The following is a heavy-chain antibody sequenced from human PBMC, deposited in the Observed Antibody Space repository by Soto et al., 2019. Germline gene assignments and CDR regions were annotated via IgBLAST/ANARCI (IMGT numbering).Heavy chain of an antibody. Sequence: SETLSLTCAVYGGSFSGYYWSWIRQSPEKGLEWIAEINQSGTTNYNPSLKSRVTISIDTSKNQFSLKLTSVTAADAAVYFCARKVLGLGKIYYGYFDPWGLETLVTVSS. CDR1: GGSFSGYY. D-gene: IGHD3-16*01. CDR3: ARKVLGLGKIYYGYFDP. J-gene: IGHJ5*02. CDR2: INQSGTT. V-gene: IGHV4-34*01.